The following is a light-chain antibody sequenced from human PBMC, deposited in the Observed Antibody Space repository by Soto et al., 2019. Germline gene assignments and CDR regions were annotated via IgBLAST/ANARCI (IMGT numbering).Light chain of an antibody. Sequence: EMVLTQSPGTLSLSPGEKATLSCRASQRVSSVYLAWYQQKPGQAPRLIIFGASSRATGIPDRFSGSGSGTDFTLTISRLEPEDFAVYYCQQYGQQLDRAAWTFGQGTKVEIK. CDR3: QQYGQQLDRAAWT. V-gene: IGKV3-20*01. CDR2: GAS. J-gene: IGKJ1*01. CDR1: QRVSSVY.